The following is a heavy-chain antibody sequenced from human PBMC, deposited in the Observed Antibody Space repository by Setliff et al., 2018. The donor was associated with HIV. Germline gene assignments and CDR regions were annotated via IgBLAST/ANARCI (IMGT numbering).Heavy chain of an antibody. CDR2: IGSSNHGI. J-gene: IGHJ4*01. Sequence: SLRLSCAASGFNFRSYGMTWVRQAPGKGLDWVAHIGSSNHGIHYTASVQVRFTVSRDNANNLLFLQMNNLRVEDTAVYYCSSFFGDYGYWGHGTQVTVSS. CDR1: GFNFRSYG. CDR3: SSFFGDYGY. V-gene: IGHV3-48*04. D-gene: IGHD3-10*01.